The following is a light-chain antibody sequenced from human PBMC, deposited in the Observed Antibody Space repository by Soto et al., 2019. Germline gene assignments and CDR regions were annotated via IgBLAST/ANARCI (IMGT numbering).Light chain of an antibody. CDR1: SSAVGGYRY. V-gene: IGLV2-8*01. J-gene: IGLJ2*01. CDR3: SSYGGNNNLV. Sequence: QSALTQPPSASGSPGQSVTISCTATSSAVGGYRYVAWYQQHPGKAPKLILYEVTKRPSGVPDRFSGSESGNTASLTVSGLQADDEADYYCSSYGGNNNLVFGGGTKLTVL. CDR2: EVT.